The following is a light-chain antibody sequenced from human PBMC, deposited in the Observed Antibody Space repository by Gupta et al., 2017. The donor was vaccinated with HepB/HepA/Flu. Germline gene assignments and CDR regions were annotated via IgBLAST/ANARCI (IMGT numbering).Light chain of an antibody. CDR1: SGHSTYS. Sequence: QLVRPHTPSASASLGASVKIPCTLSSGHSTYSIAWHQQQPEKGPRYLMMLNSDGSHNRGDGIPDRFSGYGSGAERYLTISSRQAEDDGYYYCQTWSTGTRVFGGGTKLTVL. J-gene: IGLJ3*02. V-gene: IGLV4-69*01. CDR3: QTWSTGTRV. CDR2: LNSDGSH.